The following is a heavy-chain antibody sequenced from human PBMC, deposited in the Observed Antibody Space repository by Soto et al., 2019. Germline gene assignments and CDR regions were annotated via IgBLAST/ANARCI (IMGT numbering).Heavy chain of an antibody. D-gene: IGHD6-19*01. CDR2: IYYSGST. CDR1: GGSISSYY. V-gene: IGHV4-59*01. J-gene: IGHJ4*02. CDR3: ARDSYSSGWHFDY. Sequence: SETLYITCTVSGGSISSYYWSWIRHPPGKGLEWTGYIYYSGSTNYNPSLKSRVTISVDTSKNQFSLKLSSVTAADTAVYYCARDSYSSGWHFDYWGQGTLVTVSS.